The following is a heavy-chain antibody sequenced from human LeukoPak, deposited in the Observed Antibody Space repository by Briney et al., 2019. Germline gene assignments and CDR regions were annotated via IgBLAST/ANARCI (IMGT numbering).Heavy chain of an antibody. CDR2: ISSSSSTI. J-gene: IGHJ3*02. D-gene: IGHD2-21*01. V-gene: IGHV3-48*01. Sequence: PGGSLRLSCAASGFTFSSYSMNWVRQAPGKGLEWVSYISSSSSTIYYADSVKGRFTISRDNSKNTLSLQMNSLRAEDTAVYYCAKDIVVVIAMFLGAFDIWGQGTLVTVSS. CDR3: AKDIVVVIAMFLGAFDI. CDR1: GFTFSSYS.